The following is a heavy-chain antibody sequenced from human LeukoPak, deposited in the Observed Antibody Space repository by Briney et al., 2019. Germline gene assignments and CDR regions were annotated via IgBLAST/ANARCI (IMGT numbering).Heavy chain of an antibody. CDR1: GFTFSRFW. CDR2: IKQDGSEK. D-gene: IGHD3-22*01. CDR3: ARENSSGYYLP. J-gene: IGHJ5*02. V-gene: IGHV3-7*03. Sequence: GGSLRLSCAASGFTFSRFWMNWVRQAPGKGLEWVANIKQDGSEKHYVDSVRGRFTISRDNAKNSVYLQMNSLRAEDTAVYYCARENSSGYYLPWGQGTLVTVSS.